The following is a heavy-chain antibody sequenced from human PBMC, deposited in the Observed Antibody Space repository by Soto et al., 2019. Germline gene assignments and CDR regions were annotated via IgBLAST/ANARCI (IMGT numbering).Heavy chain of an antibody. CDR2: FDPEDGET. V-gene: IGHV1-24*01. CDR1: GYTLTELS. J-gene: IGHJ5*02. D-gene: IGHD2-15*01. CDR3: ARDCSGGSCYSPRGYNWFDP. Sequence: GASVKVSCKVSGYTLTELSMHWVRQAPGKGLEWMGGFDPEDGETIYAQKFQGRVTITADKSTSTAYMELSSLRSEDTAVYYCARDCSGGSCYSPRGYNWFDPWGQGTLVTVSS.